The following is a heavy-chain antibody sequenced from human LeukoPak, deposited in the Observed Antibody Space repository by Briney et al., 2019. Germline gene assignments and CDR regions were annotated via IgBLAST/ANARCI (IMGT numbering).Heavy chain of an antibody. CDR1: GFTFSSYW. CDR3: ARDLSDYGDYIDY. J-gene: IGHJ4*02. Sequence: GGSLRLSCAASGFTFSSYWMSWVRQAPGKGLECVANIKQDGSEKYYVDSVKGRFTISRDNAKNSLYLQMNSLRAEDTAVYYCARDLSDYGDYIDYWGRGTLVTVSS. D-gene: IGHD4-17*01. V-gene: IGHV3-7*01. CDR2: IKQDGSEK.